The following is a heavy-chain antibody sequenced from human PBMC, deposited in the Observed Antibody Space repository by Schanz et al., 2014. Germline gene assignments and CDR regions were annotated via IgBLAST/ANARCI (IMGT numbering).Heavy chain of an antibody. CDR1: GFSFGTYA. Sequence: EVHLLESGGGLVQPGGSLRLSCAASGFSFGTYAMSWVRQAPGKGLLWVSSISGTGGDDTYYADSVKGRFTISRDNSKNTLFLQMNSLRVEDSAIYYCAKDISDTSGKEDYWGQGILVTVSS. V-gene: IGHV3-23*01. CDR3: AKDISDTSGKEDY. D-gene: IGHD3-3*01. CDR2: ISGTGGDDT. J-gene: IGHJ4*02.